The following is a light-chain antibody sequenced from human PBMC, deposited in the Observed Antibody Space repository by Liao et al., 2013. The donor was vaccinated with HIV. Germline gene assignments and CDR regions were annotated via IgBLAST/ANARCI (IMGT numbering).Light chain of an antibody. V-gene: IGLV3-21*01. CDR3: QAWDRSADVV. Sequence: SYVLTQPPSVSVAPGKTARITCGGSNIGSYSVHWYQVKPGQAPVLVIYYDSDRPSGIPERFSGSNSGNTATLTISRAEAGDEADYFCQAWDRSADVVFGGGTKLTVL. CDR1: NIGSYS. J-gene: IGLJ2*01. CDR2: YDS.